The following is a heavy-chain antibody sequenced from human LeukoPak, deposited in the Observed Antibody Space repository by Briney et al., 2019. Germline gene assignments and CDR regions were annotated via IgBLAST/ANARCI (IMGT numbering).Heavy chain of an antibody. CDR2: IYPGDSDT. D-gene: IGHD6-19*01. V-gene: IGHV5-51*01. J-gene: IGHJ5*02. CDR1: GYSFTKYW. CDR3: AKGGVTVAEWFDP. Sequence: GESLKISCKGSGYSFTKYWIGWVRQMPGKGLEWMGIIYPGDSDTRYSPSFQGQVIISADKSTSTAYLQWSSLKASDSAMYYCAKGGVTVAEWFDPWGQGTLVTVSS.